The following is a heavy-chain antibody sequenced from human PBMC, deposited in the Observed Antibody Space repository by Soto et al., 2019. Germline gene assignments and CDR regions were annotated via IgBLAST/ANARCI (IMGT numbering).Heavy chain of an antibody. J-gene: IGHJ4*02. D-gene: IGHD2-15*01. V-gene: IGHV3-23*01. Sequence: PGGSLRLSCAASGFTFSSYAMSWFRQAPGKGMEWVAAISGSGGSTYYADSVKGRFTISRENSKNTLYLQMNSLRAEDAAVYYCAKDLVGSNADYYDYWGQGTLVTVS. CDR1: GFTFSSYA. CDR2: ISGSGGST. CDR3: AKDLVGSNADYYDY.